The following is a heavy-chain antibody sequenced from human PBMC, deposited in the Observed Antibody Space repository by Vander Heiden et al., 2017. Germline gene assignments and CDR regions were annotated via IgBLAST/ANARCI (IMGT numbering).Heavy chain of an antibody. CDR3: AKATSPDTSRPFDY. CDR1: GFTFDDYA. V-gene: IGHV3-9*01. CDR2: ISWNSGSI. J-gene: IGHJ4*02. Sequence: EVQLVESGGGLVQPGRSLRLSCAASGFTFDDYAMPWVRQAPGKGLEWVSGISWNSGSIGYADSVKGRFTISRDNAKNSLYLQMNSLRAEDTALYYCAKATSPDTSRPFDYWGQGTLVTVSS.